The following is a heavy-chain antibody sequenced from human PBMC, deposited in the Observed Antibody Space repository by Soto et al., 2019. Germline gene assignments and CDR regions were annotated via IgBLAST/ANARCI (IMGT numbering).Heavy chain of an antibody. CDR1: GFTFSSYA. Sequence: HPGGSLRLSCAASGFTFSSYAMSWVRQAPGKGLEWVSAISGSGGSTYYADSVKGRFTISRDNSKNTLYLQMNSLRAEDTAVYYCAKALPRPYYGPTSAYYYYGMDVWGQGTTVTVSS. V-gene: IGHV3-23*01. J-gene: IGHJ6*02. CDR2: ISGSGGST. CDR3: AKALPRPYYGPTSAYYYYGMDV. D-gene: IGHD4-17*01.